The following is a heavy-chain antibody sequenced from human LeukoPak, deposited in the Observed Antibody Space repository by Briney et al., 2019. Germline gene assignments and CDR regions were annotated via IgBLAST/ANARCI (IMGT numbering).Heavy chain of an antibody. V-gene: IGHV3-33*01. D-gene: IGHD5-12*01. J-gene: IGHJ5*02. Sequence: PGRSLRLSCAASGFTFSSYGMHWVRQAPGKALEWVAVIWYDGSNKYYADSVKGRFTISRDNSKNTLYLQMNSLRAEDTAVYYCARDGYQSHNWFDPWGQGTLVTVSS. CDR2: IWYDGSNK. CDR3: ARDGYQSHNWFDP. CDR1: GFTFSSYG.